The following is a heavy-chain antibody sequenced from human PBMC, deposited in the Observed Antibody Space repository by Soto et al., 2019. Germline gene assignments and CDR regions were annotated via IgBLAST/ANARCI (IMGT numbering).Heavy chain of an antibody. J-gene: IGHJ5*02. CDR1: GYTFTSYD. V-gene: IGHV1-8*01. CDR2: MNPNSGNT. Sequence: ASVKVSCKASGYTFTSYDINWVRQATGQGLEWMGWMNPNSGNTGYAQKFQGRVTMTRNTSISTAYMELSSLRSEDTAVYYCARALGSYYGSGGPLQSGLDNWFDPWGQGTLVTVSS. D-gene: IGHD3-10*01. CDR3: ARALGSYYGSGGPLQSGLDNWFDP.